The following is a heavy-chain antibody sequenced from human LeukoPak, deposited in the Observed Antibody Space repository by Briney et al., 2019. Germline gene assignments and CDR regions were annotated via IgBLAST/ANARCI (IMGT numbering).Heavy chain of an antibody. V-gene: IGHV3-23*01. CDR3: AKLVFGDSSGFVRY. CDR2: ISGSGGST. J-gene: IGHJ4*02. CDR1: GFTFSSYA. Sequence: GGSLRLSCAASGFTFSSYAMSWVRQAPGKGLEWVSAISGSGGSTYYADSVKGRFTISRDNSKNTLYLQMNSLRAEDTAVYYCAKLVFGDSSGFVRYWGQGTLVTASS. D-gene: IGHD3-22*01.